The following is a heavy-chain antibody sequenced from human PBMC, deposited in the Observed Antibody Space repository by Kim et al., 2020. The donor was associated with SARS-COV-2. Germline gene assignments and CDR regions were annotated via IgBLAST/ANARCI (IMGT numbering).Heavy chain of an antibody. D-gene: IGHD3-9*01. CDR1: GGSISSSSYY. CDR3: ARCLGREVLRYFDWLLYPHYDAFDI. J-gene: IGHJ3*02. CDR2: IYYSGST. Sequence: SETLSLTCTVSGGSISSSSYYWGWIRQPPGKGLEWIGSIYYSGSTYYNPSLKSRVTISVDTSKNQFSLKLSSVTAADTAVYYCARCLGREVLRYFDWLLYPHYDAFDIWGQGTMVTVSS. V-gene: IGHV4-39*01.